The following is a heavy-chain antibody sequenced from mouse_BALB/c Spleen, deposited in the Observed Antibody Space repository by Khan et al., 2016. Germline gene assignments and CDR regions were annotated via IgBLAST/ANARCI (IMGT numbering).Heavy chain of an antibody. CDR1: GYSITSGYY. CDR3: TRGPFYYFGSSCWYFDV. CDR2: ISYDGSN. Sequence: EVQLQESGPGLVKPSQSLSLTCSVTGYSITSGYYWNWIRQFPGNKLEWMGYISYDGSNNYNPSLKNRISITRDTSKNQFFLKLNSVTTEDTATYYCTRGPFYYFGSSCWYFDVWGAGTTVTVSS. D-gene: IGHD1-1*01. V-gene: IGHV3-6*02. J-gene: IGHJ1*01.